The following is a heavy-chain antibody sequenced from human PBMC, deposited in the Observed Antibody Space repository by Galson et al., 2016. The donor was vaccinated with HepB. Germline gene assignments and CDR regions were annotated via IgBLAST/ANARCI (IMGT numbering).Heavy chain of an antibody. V-gene: IGHV2-5*02. CDR3: VYAYDPYGSGTFDY. CDR1: GFSLSTSGVG. J-gene: IGHJ4*02. CDR2: IYWDDAQ. D-gene: IGHD3-10*01. Sequence: PALVKPTQTLTLTCTFSGFSLSTSGVGVGWIRQPPGKALEWLALIYWDDAQCYSPSLKSRITITKDTSKNQVVLTMTKMDPVDTATYYCVYAYDPYGSGTFDYWGQGTLVTVSS.